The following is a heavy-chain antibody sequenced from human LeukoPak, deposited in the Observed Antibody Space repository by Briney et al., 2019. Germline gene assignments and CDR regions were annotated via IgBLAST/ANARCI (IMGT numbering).Heavy chain of an antibody. CDR3: ARDGSGDYGDFLDAFDI. V-gene: IGHV3-30-3*01. J-gene: IGHJ3*02. D-gene: IGHD4-17*01. CDR2: ISYDGSNK. Sequence: GGSLRLSCAASGFTFSSYAMHWVRQAPGKGLEWVAVISYDGSNKYYAHPVKGRFTISRDNSKNTLYLQMNSLRAEDTAVYYCARDGSGDYGDFLDAFDIWGQGTMVTVSS. CDR1: GFTFSSYA.